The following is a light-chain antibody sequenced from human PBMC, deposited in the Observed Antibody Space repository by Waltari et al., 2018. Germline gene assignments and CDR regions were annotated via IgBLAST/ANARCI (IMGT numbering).Light chain of an antibody. J-gene: IGLJ2*01. V-gene: IGLV2-11*01. CDR2: DVN. CDR3: FSYAGSYVV. Sequence: QSALTQPRSVSGSPGQSVTLSCPGTSPDLGGSNYVSCYQQHPGKAPKPIIYDVNKRPSGVPDRFSGSKSGNTASLTISGLQAEDEADYYCFSYAGSYVVFGGGTKLTVL. CDR1: SPDLGGSNY.